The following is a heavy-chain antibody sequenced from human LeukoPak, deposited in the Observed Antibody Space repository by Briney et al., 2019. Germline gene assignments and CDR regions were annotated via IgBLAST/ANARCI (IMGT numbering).Heavy chain of an antibody. CDR1: GGTFSSYA. J-gene: IGHJ3*02. CDR2: IIPIFGTA. V-gene: IGHV1-69*05. Sequence: GASVKVSCKASGGTFSSYAISWVRQAPGQGLEWMGGIIPIFGTANYAQKFQGRVTITTDESTSTAYMELSSLRSEDTAVYYCARGGDMLVVAQNAFDIWGQGTMVTVSS. D-gene: IGHD3-22*01. CDR3: ARGGDMLVVAQNAFDI.